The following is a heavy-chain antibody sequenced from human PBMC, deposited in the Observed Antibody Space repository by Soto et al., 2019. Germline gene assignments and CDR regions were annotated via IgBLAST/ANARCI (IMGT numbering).Heavy chain of an antibody. CDR3: TTDPQLFSS. Sequence: PRGSCAGSGFTFNNAWMSWVREGPGKRMEGIGRIKSKTDGATTDYDAPVKVQFAISRNDSKNTLYLQMNSLKTEDTAVYYCTTDPQLFSSWGQGTLVTVS. D-gene: IGHD2-2*01. J-gene: IGHJ5*02. CDR2: IKSKTDGATT. V-gene: IGHV3-15*01. CDR1: GFTFNNAW.